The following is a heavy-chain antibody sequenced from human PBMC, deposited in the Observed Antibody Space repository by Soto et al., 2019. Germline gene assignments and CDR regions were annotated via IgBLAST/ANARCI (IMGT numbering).Heavy chain of an antibody. CDR1: GFTVSSNY. V-gene: IGHV3-53*01. CDR3: ARDSGKYRYDSGGYGMDV. D-gene: IGHD3-22*01. Sequence: EVQLVESGGGLIQPGGSLRLSCAASGFTVSSNYMSWVRQAPGKGLEWVSVIYSGGSTYYADSVKGRFTISRDNSKNTLYLQMNSLRAEDTAVYYCARDSGKYRYDSGGYGMDVWGQGTTVTVSS. J-gene: IGHJ6*02. CDR2: IYSGGST.